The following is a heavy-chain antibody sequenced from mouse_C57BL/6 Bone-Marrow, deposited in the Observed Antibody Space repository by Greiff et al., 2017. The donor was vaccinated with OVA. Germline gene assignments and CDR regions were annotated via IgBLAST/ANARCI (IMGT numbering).Heavy chain of an antibody. V-gene: IGHV5-4*01. D-gene: IGHD1-1*01. CDR1: GFTFSSYA. Sequence: EVKLMESGGGLVKPGGSLKLSCAASGFTFSSYAMSWVRQTPEKRLEWVATISDGGSYTYYPDNVKGRFTISRDNAKNNLYLQMSHLKSEDTAMYYCAREGGYYGSSSYYYAMDYWGQGTSVTVSS. CDR2: ISDGGSYT. CDR3: AREGGYYGSSSYYYAMDY. J-gene: IGHJ4*01.